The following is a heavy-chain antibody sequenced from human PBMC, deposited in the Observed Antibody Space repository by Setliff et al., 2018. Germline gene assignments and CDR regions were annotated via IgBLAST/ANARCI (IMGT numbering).Heavy chain of an antibody. J-gene: IGHJ5*01. CDR3: ARSYHLVLTKWFDA. Sequence: SETLSLTCNVSGDSINRSGYYWGWIRQPPGKGLEWIGSMYYSGSNDYNPSLKSRVTISLDTSKNQFSLRLTSVTAADTAVYYCARSYHLVLTKWFDAWGHGTLVTVSS. D-gene: IGHD1-26*01. CDR2: MYYSGSN. CDR1: GDSINRSGYY. V-gene: IGHV4-39*07.